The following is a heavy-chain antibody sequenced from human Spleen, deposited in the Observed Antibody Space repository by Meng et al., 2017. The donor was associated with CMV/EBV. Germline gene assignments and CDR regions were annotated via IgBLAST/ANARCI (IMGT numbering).Heavy chain of an antibody. CDR1: GFMSSNYV. D-gene: IGHD6-6*01. CDR3: ARDVSQLAAGIDY. Sequence: GGSLRFSCAASGFMSSNYVMHWVRQAPGKGLEWVAVIWYDGSKKYYADSVKGRFTISRDNSKNMLYLHMNSLRAEDTAIYYCARDVSQLAAGIDYWGQGTLVTVSS. J-gene: IGHJ4*02. CDR2: IWYDGSKK. V-gene: IGHV3-33*01.